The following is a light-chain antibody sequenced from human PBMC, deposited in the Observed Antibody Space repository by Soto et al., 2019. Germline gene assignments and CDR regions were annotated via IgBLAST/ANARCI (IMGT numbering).Light chain of an antibody. CDR3: SSYTTSSTL. CDR1: SSDIGGNNY. Sequence: QSVLTQPASVSGSPGQSIAISCTGPSSDIGGNNYVSWYQQHPGKAPKLMIYDVTNRPSGVSNRFSGSKSGNTASLTISGLQAEDEADYYCSSYTTSSTLFGGGTQLTVL. CDR2: DVT. V-gene: IGLV2-14*03. J-gene: IGLJ2*01.